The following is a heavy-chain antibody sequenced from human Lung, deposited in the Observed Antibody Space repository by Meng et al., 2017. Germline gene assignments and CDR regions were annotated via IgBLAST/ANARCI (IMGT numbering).Heavy chain of an antibody. J-gene: IGHJ4*02. CDR3: ARGPTTMAHDFDY. V-gene: IGHV4-34*01. CDR2: INHSGST. Sequence: QVPLHQWGARLLQPSETLSLPCVVSGGSFSDYYWSWIRQPPGKGLEWIGEINHSGSTNYNPSLESRATISVDTSQNNLSLKLSSVTAADSAVYYCARGPTTMAHDFDYWGQGTLVTVSS. D-gene: IGHD4-11*01. CDR1: GGSFSDYY.